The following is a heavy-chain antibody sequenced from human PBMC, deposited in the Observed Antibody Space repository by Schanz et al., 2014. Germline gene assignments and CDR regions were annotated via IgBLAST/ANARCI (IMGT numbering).Heavy chain of an antibody. V-gene: IGHV1-2*06. CDR3: ARVTTGYDS. CDR2: INPNTGGT. CDR1: GYTFTTYY. Sequence: QVQLVQSGAEVKKPGASVKVYCKASGYTFTTYYLHWVRQAPGQGLEWMGRINPNTGGTNFAQKFQGRVTMTRDTSITTAYMDLSGLTSDDTAIYYCARVTTGYDSWGQGTLVTVSS. D-gene: IGHD5-12*01. J-gene: IGHJ4*02.